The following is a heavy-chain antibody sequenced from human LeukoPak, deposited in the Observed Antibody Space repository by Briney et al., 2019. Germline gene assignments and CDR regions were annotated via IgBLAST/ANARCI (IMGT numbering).Heavy chain of an antibody. V-gene: IGHV4-59*01. D-gene: IGHD2-15*01. CDR3: ARETQGFLDI. CDR1: GGCINNYY. J-gene: IGHJ3*02. Sequence: SETLSLTCTVSGGCINNYYWDWIRQPPGKGLEWIGYIYYSGNTNYNPSLKSRVTISVDTSKNQFSLKLNSVTAADTAVYYCARETQGFLDIWGQGTMVTFSS. CDR2: IYYSGNT.